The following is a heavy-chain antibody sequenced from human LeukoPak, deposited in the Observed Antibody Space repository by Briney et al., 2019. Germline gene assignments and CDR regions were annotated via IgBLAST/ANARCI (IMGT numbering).Heavy chain of an antibody. CDR1: GGSISSYY. CDR3: ASERWEYSSGFIY. V-gene: IGHV4-59*08. D-gene: IGHD6-19*01. Sequence: SETLSLTCTVSGGSISSYYWSWIRQPPGKGLEWIGYIYYSGSTNYNPSLKSRVTISVDTSKNQFSLKLSPVTAADTAVYYCASERWEYSSGFIYWGQGTLVTVSS. J-gene: IGHJ4*02. CDR2: IYYSGST.